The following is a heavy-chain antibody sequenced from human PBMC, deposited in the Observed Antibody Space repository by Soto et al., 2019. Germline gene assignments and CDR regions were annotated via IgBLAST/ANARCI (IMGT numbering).Heavy chain of an antibody. CDR1: GYTFTSYG. D-gene: IGHD3-22*01. CDR2: ISAYNGNT. J-gene: IGHJ4*02. Sequence: ASVKVSCKASGYTFTSYGISWVRQAPGQGLEWMGWISAYNGNTNYARKLQGRVTMTTDTSTSTAYMELRSLRSDDTAVYYCARDGDEIYYYDSSGHPFDYWGQGTLVTVSS. CDR3: ARDGDEIYYYDSSGHPFDY. V-gene: IGHV1-18*01.